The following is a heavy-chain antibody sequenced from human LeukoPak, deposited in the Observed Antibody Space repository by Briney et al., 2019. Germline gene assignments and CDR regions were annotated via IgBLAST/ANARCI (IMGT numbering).Heavy chain of an antibody. D-gene: IGHD3-22*01. CDR1: GYRFRNYG. CDR2: INPTNEKT. J-gene: IGHJ2*01. CDR3: ARDHRTESDGYYFVNELWYFDL. V-gene: IGHV1-3*01. Sequence: ASVKVSCKASGYRFRNYGMHWVRQAPGQRLEWMGWINPTNEKTKYSEKFQGRVTISRDTGASTVYMELSSLRSEDTAVYYCARDHRTESDGYYFVNELWYFDLWGRGTLVTVSS.